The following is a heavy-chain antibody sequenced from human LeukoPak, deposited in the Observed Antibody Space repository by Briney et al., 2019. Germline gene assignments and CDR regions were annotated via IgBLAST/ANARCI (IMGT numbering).Heavy chain of an antibody. D-gene: IGHD3-22*01. Sequence: GASVKVSCKASGYTFTGYYMHWVRQAPGQGLEWMGWINPNSGGTNYAQKFQGRVTMTRDTSISTAYMELSRLRSDDTAVYYCAQIRPSTYYDSSGSFDYWGQGTLVTVSS. CDR1: GYTFTGYY. CDR3: AQIRPSTYYDSSGSFDY. V-gene: IGHV1-2*02. J-gene: IGHJ4*02. CDR2: INPNSGGT.